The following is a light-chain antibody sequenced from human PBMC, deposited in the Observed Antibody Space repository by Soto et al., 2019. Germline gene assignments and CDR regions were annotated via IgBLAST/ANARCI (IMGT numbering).Light chain of an antibody. CDR1: QSISTY. CDR3: QQSSDWPPLP. V-gene: IGKV3-11*01. Sequence: EIVLTQSPDTLSLSPGERATLSCRASQSISTYLAWYQQKPGQSPRLLVYDAVNRAAGAPDRFSGSGSGTDSTLPISSLEPEDAAVYVCQQSSDWPPLPLGGGTQVEIK. J-gene: IGKJ4*01. CDR2: DAV.